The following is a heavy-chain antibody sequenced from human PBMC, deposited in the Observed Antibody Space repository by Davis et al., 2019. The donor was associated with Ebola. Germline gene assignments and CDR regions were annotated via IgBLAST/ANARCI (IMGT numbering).Heavy chain of an antibody. Sequence: ASVKVSCKASGYTFTSYGISWVRQAPGQGLEWMGWISAYNGNTNYAQKLQGRVTMTTDTSTSTAYMELRSLRSDDTAVYYCARVAVTIFGVVIGSWFDPWDQGTLVTVSS. CDR1: GYTFTSYG. CDR3: ARVAVTIFGVVIGSWFDP. J-gene: IGHJ5*02. V-gene: IGHV1-18*01. D-gene: IGHD3-3*01. CDR2: ISAYNGNT.